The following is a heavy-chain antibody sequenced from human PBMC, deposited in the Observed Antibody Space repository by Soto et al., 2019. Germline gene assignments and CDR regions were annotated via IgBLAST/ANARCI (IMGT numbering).Heavy chain of an antibody. J-gene: IGHJ4*02. CDR3: ASRDPGTSVDY. Sequence: QVQLQESGPGLVKPSGTLSLTCAVSGGSFTSNNWWTWVRQPPGQGLVWIGEIYRTGSTNYNPLLKSRVTISLDKSENQFSLKVTSLTAADTAVYYCASRDPGTSVDYWGQGTLVTVSS. D-gene: IGHD1-7*01. CDR2: IYRTGST. V-gene: IGHV4-4*02. CDR1: GGSFTSNNW.